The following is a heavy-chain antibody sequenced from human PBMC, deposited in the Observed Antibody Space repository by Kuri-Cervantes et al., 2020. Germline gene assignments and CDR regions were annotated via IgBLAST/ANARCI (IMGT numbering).Heavy chain of an antibody. D-gene: IGHD1-26*01. J-gene: IGHJ3*02. CDR3: ARVGYSGSYFGAFDI. V-gene: IGHV5-51*01. Sequence: GESLKISCKGSGYSFTSYWIGWVRQMPGKGLEWMGIIYPGDSDTRYSPSLQGQVTISADKSISTAYLQWSSLKASDTAMYYCARVGYSGSYFGAFDIWGQGTMVTVSS. CDR2: IYPGDSDT. CDR1: GYSFTSYW.